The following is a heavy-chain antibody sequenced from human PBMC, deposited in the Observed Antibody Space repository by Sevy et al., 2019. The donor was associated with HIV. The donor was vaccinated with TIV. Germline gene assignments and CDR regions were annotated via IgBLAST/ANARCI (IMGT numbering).Heavy chain of an antibody. CDR1: GYTLTKLS. CDR3: ATGREYYEGNSGYFDY. D-gene: IGHD3-3*01. CDR2: FDPEDGER. Sequence: ASVKVSCKVSGYTLTKLSMHWVRQAPGKGLEWMGRFDPEDGERIYAQKFQGRFTMTEETSTDTAYMELSSLRSEDTAIYYCATGREYYEGNSGYFDYWGQGTLVTVSS. J-gene: IGHJ4*02. V-gene: IGHV1-24*01.